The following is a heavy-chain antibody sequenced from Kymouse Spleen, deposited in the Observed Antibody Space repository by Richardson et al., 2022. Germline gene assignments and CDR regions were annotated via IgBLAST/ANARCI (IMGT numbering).Heavy chain of an antibody. J-gene: IGHJ6*02. CDR1: GFTFSSYG. V-gene: IGHV3-33*01. Sequence: QVQLVESGGGVVQPGRSLRLSCAASGFTFSSYGMHWVRQAPGKGLEWVAVIWYDGSNKYYADSVKGRFTISRDNSKNTLYLQMNSLRAEDTAVYYCAKG*LELPGLGVWTSGAKGPRSPSPQ. D-gene: IGHD1-7*01. CDR2: IWYDGSNK. CDR3: AKG*LELPGLGVWTS.